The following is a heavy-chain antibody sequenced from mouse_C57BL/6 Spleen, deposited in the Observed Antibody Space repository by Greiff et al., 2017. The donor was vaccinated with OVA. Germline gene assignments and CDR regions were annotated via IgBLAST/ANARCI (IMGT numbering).Heavy chain of an antibody. CDR2: IDPSDRYT. CDR3: ARRGSSYCAMDY. J-gene: IGHJ4*01. D-gene: IGHD1-1*01. Sequence: VQLQQPGAELVKPGASVKLSCKASGYTFTSYWMQWVKQRPGQGLEWIGEIDPSDRYTNYNQKFKGKATLTVDKSSSTAYMQLSSLTSEDSAVYYCARRGSSYCAMDYWGQGTSVTVSS. CDR1: GYTFTSYW. V-gene: IGHV1-50*01.